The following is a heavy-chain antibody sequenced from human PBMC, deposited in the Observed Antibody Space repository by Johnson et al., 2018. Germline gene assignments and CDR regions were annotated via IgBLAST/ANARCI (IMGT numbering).Heavy chain of an antibody. CDR1: GFTFRNYG. V-gene: IGHV3-30*18. J-gene: IGHJ1*01. D-gene: IGHD2-2*01. CDR3: AQYPVWVAVVPTAEYFQH. CDR2: ISYDGSNT. Sequence: QVQLVQSGGGVVQPGRSLRLSCAASGFTFRNYGMHWVRQAPGKGLEWVALISYDGSNTDYTDSVNGRFTISRDNSENTLYLQMNTLRPDDTGVYYCAQYPVWVAVVPTAEYFQHWGQGTLVTVSS.